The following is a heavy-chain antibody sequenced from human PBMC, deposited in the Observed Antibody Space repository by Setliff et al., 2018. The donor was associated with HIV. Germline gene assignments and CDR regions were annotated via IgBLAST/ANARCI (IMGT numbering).Heavy chain of an antibody. CDR2: IKVGSGET. CDR1: GYTFINHA. D-gene: IGHD2-15*01. J-gene: IGHJ5*02. V-gene: IGHV1-3*01. Sequence: ASVKVSFKASGYTFINHAMHWVRQAPGQRLEWMGWIKVGSGETQYSQELQGRVTITRDTSATTVYMELSSLTSEDTAVYYCARDGCSGQRCYLYNWFDPWGQGTLVT. CDR3: ARDGCSGQRCYLYNWFDP.